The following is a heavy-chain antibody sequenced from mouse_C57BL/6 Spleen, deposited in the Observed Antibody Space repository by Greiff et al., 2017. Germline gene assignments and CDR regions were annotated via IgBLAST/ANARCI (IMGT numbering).Heavy chain of an antibody. Sequence: QVQLQQSGAELARPGASVKLSCKASGYTFTSYGISWVKQRTGQGLEWIGEIYPRSGNTYYNEKFKGKATLTADKSSSTAYMELRSLTSEDSAVYFCASGGDYDVEFAYWGQGTLVTVSA. CDR3: ASGGDYDVEFAY. D-gene: IGHD2-4*01. CDR1: GYTFTSYG. J-gene: IGHJ3*01. CDR2: IYPRSGNT. V-gene: IGHV1-81*01.